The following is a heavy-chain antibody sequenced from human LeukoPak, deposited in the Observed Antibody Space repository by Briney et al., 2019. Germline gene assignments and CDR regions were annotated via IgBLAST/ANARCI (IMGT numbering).Heavy chain of an antibody. D-gene: IGHD6-19*01. CDR2: ISYDGGNK. Sequence: GRSLRLSCAASGFTFTSYAMHWVRQAPGKGLEWVAAISYDGGNKLYADSVKGRFTIFRDNSKNTVYLQTTSLRAEDTAVYFCARVDSSGWLIYGMDVWGQGTTVIVSS. CDR1: GFTFTSYA. J-gene: IGHJ6*02. V-gene: IGHV3-30-3*01. CDR3: ARVDSSGWLIYGMDV.